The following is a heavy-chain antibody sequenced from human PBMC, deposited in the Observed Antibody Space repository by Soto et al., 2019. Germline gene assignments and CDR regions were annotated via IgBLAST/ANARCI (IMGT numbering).Heavy chain of an antibody. D-gene: IGHD3-22*01. Sequence: GASVKVSCKVSGSTLTELSMHSVRQAPGKGLEWMGGFDPEDGETIYAQRFQGRVTMTEDTSTDTAYMELSSLRSEDTAVYYCATPPGLYYDRSGYYVPAVFHIWAQGTMVNV. CDR2: FDPEDGET. CDR3: ATPPGLYYDRSGYYVPAVFHI. CDR1: GSTLTELS. J-gene: IGHJ3*02. V-gene: IGHV1-24*01.